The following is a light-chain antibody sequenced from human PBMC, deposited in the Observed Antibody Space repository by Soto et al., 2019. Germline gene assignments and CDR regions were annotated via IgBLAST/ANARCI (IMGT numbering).Light chain of an antibody. J-gene: IGKJ4*01. Sequence: EIVLTQSPGTLALSPGERATLSCRASQSFRSSYLAWYQQKPGQAPRLRIYGASSRATGIPDRFSGSGSGTDFTHTISRLEPEDFAVYYCQQYGSSPLTFGGGTKVDIK. CDR3: QQYGSSPLT. CDR1: QSFRSSY. V-gene: IGKV3-20*01. CDR2: GAS.